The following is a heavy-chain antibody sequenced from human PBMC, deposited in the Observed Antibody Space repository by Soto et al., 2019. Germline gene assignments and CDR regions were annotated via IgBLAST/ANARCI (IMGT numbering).Heavy chain of an antibody. D-gene: IGHD3-9*01. Sequence: GGSLRLSCAASGLTFSSYSMNWVRQAPGKGLEWVSYISSSSSTIYYADSVKGRFTISRDNAKSSLYLQMNSLRAEDTAVYYCAREPILRYFDWLFYHDAFDIWGQGTMVTVSS. J-gene: IGHJ3*02. CDR2: ISSSSSTI. V-gene: IGHV3-48*01. CDR1: GLTFSSYS. CDR3: AREPILRYFDWLFYHDAFDI.